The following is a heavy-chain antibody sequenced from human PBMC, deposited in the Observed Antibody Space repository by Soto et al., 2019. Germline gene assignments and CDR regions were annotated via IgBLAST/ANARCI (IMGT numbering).Heavy chain of an antibody. CDR2: IYWDDDK. V-gene: IGHV2-5*02. D-gene: IGHD2-2*02. CDR3: AHSSSAAIDY. CDR1: GFSLSTSGVV. Sequence: QITLKESGPTLVKPTQTLTLTCTFSGFSLSTSGVVVGCIPQPPGKALEWLPLIYWDDDKRYSPSLKSRLTITKDTSKDQEVLTMTNMDPVDTAAYYCAHSSSAAIDYWGQGTLVTVSS. J-gene: IGHJ4*02.